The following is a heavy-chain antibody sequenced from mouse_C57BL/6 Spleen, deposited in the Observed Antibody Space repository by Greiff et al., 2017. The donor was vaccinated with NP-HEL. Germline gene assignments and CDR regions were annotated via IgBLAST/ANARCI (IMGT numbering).Heavy chain of an antibody. V-gene: IGHV7-3*01. CDR3: ARLDYYGSSYDY. J-gene: IGHJ2*01. CDR2: IRNKANGYTT. Sequence: EVKLQESGGGLVQPGGSLSLSCAASGFTFTDYYMSWVRQPPGKALEWLGFIRNKANGYTTEYSASVKGRFTISRDNSQSILYLQMNALRAEDSATYYCARLDYYGSSYDYWGQGTTLTVSS. D-gene: IGHD1-1*01. CDR1: GFTFTDYY.